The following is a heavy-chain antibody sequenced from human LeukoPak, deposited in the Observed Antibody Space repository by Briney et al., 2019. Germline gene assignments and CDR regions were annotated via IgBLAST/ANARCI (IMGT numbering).Heavy chain of an antibody. J-gene: IGHJ6*03. D-gene: IGHD4-11*01. CDR2: INHSGST. CDR1: GGSFSGYY. V-gene: IGHV4-34*01. CDR3: ARGSDSKKRINYYYMDV. Sequence: SETLSLTCAVYGGSFSGYYWSWIRQPPGKGLEWIGEINHSGSTNYNPSLKSRVTISVDTSKNQFSLKLSSVTAADTAVYYRARGSDSKKRINYYYMDVWGKGTTVTVSS.